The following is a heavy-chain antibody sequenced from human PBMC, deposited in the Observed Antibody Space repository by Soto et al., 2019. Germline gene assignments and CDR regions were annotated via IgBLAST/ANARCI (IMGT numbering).Heavy chain of an antibody. CDR2: ISGSGGST. CDR1: GFTFSSYA. Sequence: VGSLRLSCAASGFTFSSYAMSWVRQAPGKGLEWVSAISGSGGSTYYADSVKGRFTISRDNSKNTLYLQMNSLRAEDTAVYYCAKGPALFYYFDYWGQGHLVTVSS. CDR3: AKGPALFYYFDY. J-gene: IGHJ4*02. V-gene: IGHV3-23*01.